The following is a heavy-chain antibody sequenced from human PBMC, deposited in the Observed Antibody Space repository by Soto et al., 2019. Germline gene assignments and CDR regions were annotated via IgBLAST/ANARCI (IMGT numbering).Heavy chain of an antibody. CDR1: GGSFSGYY. Sequence: SKTLSLTCAVYGGSFSGYYWSWIRQPPGKGLEWIGEINHSGSTNYNPSLKSRVTISVDTSKNQFSLKLSSVTAADTAVYYCARGSGLRGTNYYGSGSYYRNSPKNTYIFDYWGQGTLVTVSS. V-gene: IGHV4-34*01. D-gene: IGHD3-10*01. CDR2: INHSGST. CDR3: ARGSGLRGTNYYGSGSYYRNSPKNTYIFDY. J-gene: IGHJ4*02.